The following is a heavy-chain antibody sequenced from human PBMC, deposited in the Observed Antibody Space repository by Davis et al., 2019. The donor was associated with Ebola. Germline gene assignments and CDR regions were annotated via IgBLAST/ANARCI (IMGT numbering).Heavy chain of an antibody. CDR3: ARDRLYCASGDGQVVRCLLSDY. V-gene: IGHV1-46*01. J-gene: IGHJ4*02. Sequence: AASVKVSCKASGYTFTSYYMHWVRQAPGQGLEWMGIINPSGGSTSYAQKFQGRVTMTRDTSTSTVYMELRSLRSDDTAVYYCARDRLYCASGDGQVVRCLLSDYWGQGTLVTVSS. D-gene: IGHD6-6*01. CDR2: INPSGGST. CDR1: GYTFTSYY.